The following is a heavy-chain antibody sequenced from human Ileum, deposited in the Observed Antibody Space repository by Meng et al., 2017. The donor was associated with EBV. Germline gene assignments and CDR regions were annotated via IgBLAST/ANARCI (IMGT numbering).Heavy chain of an antibody. CDR2: FYEGTT. CDR3: AKGGQWDPLDS. Sequence: QAQLQESGPGLVKPSGTPSLPCDVSGVSISGNYWSWIRQSPVKGLEWIGFFYEGTTNYNPSLKSRVTIAAGPANNQISLRLSSVTSADTAVYYCAKGGQWDPLDSWGRGILVTVSS. J-gene: IGHJ4*02. CDR1: GVSISGNY. D-gene: IGHD1-26*01. V-gene: IGHV4-59*01.